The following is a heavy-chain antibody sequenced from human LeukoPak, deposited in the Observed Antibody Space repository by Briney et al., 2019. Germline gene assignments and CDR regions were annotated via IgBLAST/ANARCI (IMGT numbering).Heavy chain of an antibody. Sequence: GGSLRLSCAASGFIFSSYSMNWVRQAPGKGLEWVSYISSSSSPIYYADSVKGRFTISRDNAKNSLFLQMNSLRAEDTALYYCARDTHYYGSGSPAFDIWGQGTMVTVSS. D-gene: IGHD3-10*01. J-gene: IGHJ3*02. CDR2: ISSSSSPI. CDR3: ARDTHYYGSGSPAFDI. V-gene: IGHV3-48*01. CDR1: GFIFSSYS.